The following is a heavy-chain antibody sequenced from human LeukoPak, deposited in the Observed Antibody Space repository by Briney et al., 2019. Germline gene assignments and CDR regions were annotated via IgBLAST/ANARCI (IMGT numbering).Heavy chain of an antibody. V-gene: IGHV1-18*01. J-gene: IGHJ6*02. CDR1: GYTFTSDG. CDR2: ISAYNGNT. Sequence: GASVKVSCKASGYTFTSDGISWVRQAPGQGLEWMGWISAYNGNTNYAQKLQGRVTMTTDTSTSTAYMELRSLRSDDTAVYYCAREYTNSWYYYYYYGMDVWGQGTTVTVSS. D-gene: IGHD6-13*01. CDR3: AREYTNSWYYYYYYGMDV.